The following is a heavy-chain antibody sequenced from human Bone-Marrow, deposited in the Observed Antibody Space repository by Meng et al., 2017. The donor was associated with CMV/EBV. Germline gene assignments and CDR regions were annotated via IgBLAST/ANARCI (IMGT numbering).Heavy chain of an antibody. J-gene: IGHJ6*02. CDR2: FNPNSGGT. V-gene: IGHV1-2*02. Sequence: ASVKVSCKASGYTFTGYYMHWVRQATGQGLEWMGWFNPNSGGTNYAQKFQGRVTMTRDTSISTAYMELSRLRSDDTAVYYCARGDIVKVPTEMGDYYHNYGVDVWGQGTTVTVSS. CDR1: GYTFTGYY. D-gene: IGHD2-2*01. CDR3: ARGDIVKVPTEMGDYYHNYGVDV.